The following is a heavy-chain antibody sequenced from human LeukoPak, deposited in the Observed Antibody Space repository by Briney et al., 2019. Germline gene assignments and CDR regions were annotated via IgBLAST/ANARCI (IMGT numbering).Heavy chain of an antibody. CDR2: ISSSGSTI. Sequence: PGGSLRLSCAASGFTFSDYYMSWIRQAPGKGLEWVSYISSSGSTIYYADSVKGRFTISRDNAKNSLYLQMNSLRAEDTAVYYCARTYCGGDCYLSLLLVFDYWGREPWSPSPQ. CDR3: ARTYCGGDCYLSLLLVFDY. D-gene: IGHD2-21*02. V-gene: IGHV3-11*01. CDR1: GFTFSDYY. J-gene: IGHJ4*02.